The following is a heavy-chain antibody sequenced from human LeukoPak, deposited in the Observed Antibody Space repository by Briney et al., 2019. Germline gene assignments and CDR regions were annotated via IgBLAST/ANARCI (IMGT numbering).Heavy chain of an antibody. CDR3: ARASRGYNYLYFDY. J-gene: IGHJ4*02. CDR2: IYSAGST. Sequence: PGGSLRLSCAASGFTFSNNYMTWVRQAPGKGLERVSVIYSAGSTYYADSVKGRFTISRDNSKNTLYLQMNSLRAEDTAVYYCARASRGYNYLYFDYWGLGTLVTVSS. D-gene: IGHD5-24*01. V-gene: IGHV3-53*01. CDR1: GFTFSNNY.